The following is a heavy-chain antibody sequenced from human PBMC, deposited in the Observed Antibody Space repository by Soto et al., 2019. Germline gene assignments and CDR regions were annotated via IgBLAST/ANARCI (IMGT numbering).Heavy chain of an antibody. CDR2: INPSCGST. V-gene: IGHV1-46*01. CDR3: ARPSRWEVIPYGY. J-gene: IGHJ4*02. D-gene: IGHD1-26*01. Sequence: ASVKVSCKASGYTFTSYYMHWVRQAPVQGLEWMGIINPSCGSTSYAQKFQGRVTMTRDTSTSTVYMELSSLRSEDTAVYYCARPSRWEVIPYGYWGQGTLVTVSS. CDR1: GYTFTSYY.